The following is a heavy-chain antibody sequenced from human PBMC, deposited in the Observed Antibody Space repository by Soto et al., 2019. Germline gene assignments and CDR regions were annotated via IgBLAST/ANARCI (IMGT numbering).Heavy chain of an antibody. CDR2: IIPIFGTT. Sequence: QVQLVQSGAEVKKPGSSVKVSCKASGGSFSSYLINWVRQAPGQGLEWMGGIIPIFGTTNHAQQFQGRVTITAXXXTXSAYMELSSLRSEDTAVYYCAREEGIVGATTGWFDPWGQGTLVTVSS. J-gene: IGHJ5*02. D-gene: IGHD1-26*01. CDR1: GGSFSSYL. V-gene: IGHV1-69*12. CDR3: AREEGIVGATTGWFDP.